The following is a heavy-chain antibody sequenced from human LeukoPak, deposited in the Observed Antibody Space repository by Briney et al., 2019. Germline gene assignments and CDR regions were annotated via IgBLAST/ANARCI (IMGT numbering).Heavy chain of an antibody. CDR1: GGSISSSSYY. V-gene: IGHV4-39*01. Sequence: SETLSLTCTVSGGSISSSSYYWGWIRQPPGKGLEWIGGIYYSGSTYYNPSLKSRVTISVDTSKNQFSLKLSSVTAADTAVYYCARHEDSSSWYLGWFDPWGQGTLVTVSS. J-gene: IGHJ5*02. CDR2: IYYSGST. CDR3: ARHEDSSSWYLGWFDP. D-gene: IGHD6-13*01.